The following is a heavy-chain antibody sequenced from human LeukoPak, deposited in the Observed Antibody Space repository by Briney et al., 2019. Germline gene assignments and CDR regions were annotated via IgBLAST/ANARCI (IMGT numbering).Heavy chain of an antibody. Sequence: HSGGSLRLSCAASGFTFSSFWMSWVRQAPGKGLEWVAHIKEDGSMQSYVDSVKGRLTISRDNTKNSVYLQMNSLRAEDTAVYYCARVVTWFDPWGQGSLVTVSS. CDR3: ARVVTWFDP. J-gene: IGHJ5*02. V-gene: IGHV3-7*04. CDR1: GFTFSSFW. CDR2: IKEDGSMQ.